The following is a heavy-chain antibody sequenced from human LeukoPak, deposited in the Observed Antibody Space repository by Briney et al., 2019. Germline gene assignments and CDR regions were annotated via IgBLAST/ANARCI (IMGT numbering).Heavy chain of an antibody. CDR2: IYYTGNT. J-gene: IGHJ3*01. CDR1: GGSISSYY. Sequence: SETLSLTCAVSGGSISSYYWTWIRQPPGKGLEWVGFIYYTGNTNSNPSLKSRVIISLETSKNQFSLKLNSVTAADTAVYFCAAGWGIDSFDFWGHGTMVIVSS. CDR3: AAGWGIDSFDF. V-gene: IGHV4-59*12. D-gene: IGHD6-19*01.